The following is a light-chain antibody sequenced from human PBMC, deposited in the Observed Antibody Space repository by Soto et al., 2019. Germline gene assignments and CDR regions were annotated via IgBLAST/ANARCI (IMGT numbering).Light chain of an antibody. J-gene: IGLJ2*01. CDR2: QDS. Sequence: SSELTQPPSVSVSPGQTASNTCSGDKLGDKYACWYQQKPGQSPVLVIYQDSKRPSGIPERFSGSNSGNTATLTISGTQAMDEADYYCQAWDSSTALVFGGGTKLTVL. V-gene: IGLV3-1*01. CDR3: QAWDSSTALV. CDR1: KLGDKY.